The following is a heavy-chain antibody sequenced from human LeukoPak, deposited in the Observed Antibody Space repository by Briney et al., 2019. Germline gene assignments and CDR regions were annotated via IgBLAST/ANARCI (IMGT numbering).Heavy chain of an antibody. CDR2: IYHSGST. D-gene: IGHD1-26*01. J-gene: IGHJ4*02. CDR3: ARDFRVGASNFDY. Sequence: SETLSLTCAVSGGSISSYYWSWIRQPPGKGLEWIGSIYHSGSTYYNPSLKSRVTISVDTSKNQFSLKLSSVTAADTAVYYCARDFRVGASNFDYWGQGTLVTVSS. CDR1: GGSISSYY. V-gene: IGHV4-38-2*02.